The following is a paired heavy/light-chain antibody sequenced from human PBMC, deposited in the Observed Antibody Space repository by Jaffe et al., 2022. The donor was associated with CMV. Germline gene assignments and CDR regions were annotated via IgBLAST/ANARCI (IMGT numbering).Light chain of an antibody. CDR3: QQHKGYPRT. J-gene: IGKJ1*01. V-gene: IGKV1-17*01. CDR1: QGIGSD. CDR2: AAS. Sequence: DIQLTQSPSSLSASEGDRVTITCRASQGIGSDLGWYQQKPGEAPKRLIYAASRLQSGVPSRFSGSGSGTDFTLTISSLQPEDFATYFCQQHKGYPRTFGQGTKVEIK.
Heavy chain of an antibody. CDR2: IHPKNGGT. D-gene: IGHD4-17*01. Sequence: QVQLVQSGAEVKKPGASVKVSCKASGYTFTAYYMHWVRQAPGQGLEWMGWIHPKNGGTQYAQKLQGRVTMTRDTSISTAYMELTSLTSDDTAVYYCASVTYSDYGDFDYWGQGTLVTVSS. J-gene: IGHJ4*02. V-gene: IGHV1-2*02. CDR1: GYTFTAYY. CDR3: ASVTYSDYGDFDY.